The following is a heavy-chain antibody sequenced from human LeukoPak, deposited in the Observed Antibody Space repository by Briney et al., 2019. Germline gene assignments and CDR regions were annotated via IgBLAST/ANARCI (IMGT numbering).Heavy chain of an antibody. CDR3: ARGQQLAYSGPYNWFDH. CDR2: ISAYNGNT. D-gene: IGHD6-13*01. CDR1: GYTFTIYG. V-gene: IGHV1-18*01. Sequence: ASVKVSFKASGYTFTIYGISWVRQAPGQGLEWMGWISAYNGNTNYAQKLQGRVTMTTDTSTSTAYMELRSLRSDDTAVYYCARGQQLAYSGPYNWFDHWGQGTLVTVSS. J-gene: IGHJ5*02.